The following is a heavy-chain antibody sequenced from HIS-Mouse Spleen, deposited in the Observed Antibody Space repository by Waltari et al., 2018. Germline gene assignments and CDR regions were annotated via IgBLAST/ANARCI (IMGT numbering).Heavy chain of an antibody. CDR3: ARAYPEWASY. V-gene: IGHV3-21*01. CDR1: GFTFSSYS. J-gene: IGHJ4*02. CDR2: ISSSSSYL. D-gene: IGHD2-8*01. Sequence: EVQLVESGGGLVKPGGSLRLSCAASGFTFSSYSMNWVRQAPGKGLELVSSISSSSSYLYYADAVKGRFTITGDNAKNSLYLQMNSLRAEDTAVYYCARAYPEWASYWGQGTLVTVSS.